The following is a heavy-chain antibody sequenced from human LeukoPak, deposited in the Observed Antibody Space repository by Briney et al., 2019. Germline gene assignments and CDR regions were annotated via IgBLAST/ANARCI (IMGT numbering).Heavy chain of an antibody. CDR2: ISGSGGST. V-gene: IGHV3-23*01. CDR3: AKALLGFRAYGMDV. Sequence: GGSLRLSCAASGFTFSSYAMHWVRQAPGKGLEWVSAISGSGGSTYYADSVKGRFTISRDNSKNTLYLQMNSLRAEDTAVYYCAKALLGFRAYGMDVWGQGTTVTVSS. J-gene: IGHJ6*02. D-gene: IGHD2-8*02. CDR1: GFTFSSYA.